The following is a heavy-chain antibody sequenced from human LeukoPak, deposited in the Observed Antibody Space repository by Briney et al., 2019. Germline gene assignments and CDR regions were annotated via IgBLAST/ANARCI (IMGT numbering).Heavy chain of an antibody. D-gene: IGHD6-25*01. CDR2: TSWDGSEN. CDR1: GFTFNEYG. V-gene: IGHV3-30*03. CDR3: VRQAQEDY. Sequence: GTSLRLSCAASGFTFNEYGMHWVRQAPVTGLEWVAVTSWDGSENHYADSVRGRFTISRDNSKNTLYLQMNSLRVEDSAMYYCVRQAQEDYWGQGTPVTVSA. J-gene: IGHJ4*02.